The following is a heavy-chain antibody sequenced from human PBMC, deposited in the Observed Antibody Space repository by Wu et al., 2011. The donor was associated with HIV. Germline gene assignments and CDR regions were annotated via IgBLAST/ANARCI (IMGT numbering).Heavy chain of an antibody. CDR3: ARPSWGRGALDV. Sequence: YAQKFQGRVTISADKSTDTAYMEMTGLTSEDTAVYYCARPSWGRGALDVWGQGTLVTVSS. J-gene: IGHJ3*01. V-gene: IGHV1-69*02. D-gene: IGHD3-16*01.